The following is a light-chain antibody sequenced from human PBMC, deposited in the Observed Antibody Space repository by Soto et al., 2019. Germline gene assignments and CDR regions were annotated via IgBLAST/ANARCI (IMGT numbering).Light chain of an antibody. CDR1: QSLLHSNGYTF. J-gene: IGKJ1*01. CDR3: MQALQAPWR. CDR2: WAS. V-gene: IGKV2-28*01. Sequence: DIVMTQSPLSLSVTPGEPASISCRSSQSLLHSNGYTFLDWYLQKPGQPPQILIYWASNRASGVPDRFSGSGSGTDFTLKISRVEADDVGVYFCMQALQAPWRFGQGTKVEIK.